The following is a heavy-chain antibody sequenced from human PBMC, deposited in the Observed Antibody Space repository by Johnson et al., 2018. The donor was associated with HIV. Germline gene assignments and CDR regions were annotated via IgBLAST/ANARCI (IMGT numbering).Heavy chain of an antibody. Sequence: DYADSVQGRFTISRDNAKNSLYLQMNSLRAEDTALYYCARDSGIAAALDAFDIWGQGTMVTVSS. V-gene: IGHV3-20*03. D-gene: IGHD6-13*01. J-gene: IGHJ3*02. CDR3: ARDSGIAAALDAFDI.